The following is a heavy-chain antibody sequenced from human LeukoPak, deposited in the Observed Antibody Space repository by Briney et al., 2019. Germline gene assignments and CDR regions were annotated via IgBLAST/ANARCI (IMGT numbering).Heavy chain of an antibody. Sequence: GSLRLSCTASGFTFGDYAMSWFRQAPGKGLEWVGFIRSKAYGGTTEYAASVKGRFTISRDDSKSIAYLQMKSLKTEDTAVYYCTRDSSFDWLDYYYYYYMDVWGKGTTVTVSS. J-gene: IGHJ6*03. V-gene: IGHV3-49*03. D-gene: IGHD3-9*01. CDR2: IRSKAYGGTT. CDR1: GFTFGDYA. CDR3: TRDSSFDWLDYYYYYYMDV.